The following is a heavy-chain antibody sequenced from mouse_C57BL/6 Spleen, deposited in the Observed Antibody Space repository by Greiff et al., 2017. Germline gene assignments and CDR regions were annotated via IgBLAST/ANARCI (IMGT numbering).Heavy chain of an antibody. CDR1: GYTFTSYW. J-gene: IGHJ2*01. Sequence: QVQLQQPGTELVKPGASVKLSCKASGYTFTSYWMHWVKQRPGQGLEWIGNINPSNGGTNYNEKFKSKATLTVDKSSSTSYMQLSSLTSEDSAVYYCARSDYYGSKGYYFDYWGQGTTLTVSS. CDR2: INPSNGGT. V-gene: IGHV1-53*01. D-gene: IGHD1-1*01. CDR3: ARSDYYGSKGYYFDY.